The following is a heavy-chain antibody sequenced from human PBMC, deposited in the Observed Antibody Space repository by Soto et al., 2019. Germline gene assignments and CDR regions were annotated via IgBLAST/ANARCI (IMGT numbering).Heavy chain of an antibody. CDR1: GFSVSNNY. CDR3: ARDRGYR. V-gene: IGHV3-66*01. CDR2: IYSGGST. Sequence: QLVEPGGGLVQPGGSLRLSCAASGFSVSNNYMKWVRQAPGKGLEWVSLIYSGGSTYYADSVKGRFTISRDNSKNTLFLQMNSLRVDDTAVYYCARDRGYRWGQGTMVTVSS. D-gene: IGHD5-12*01. J-gene: IGHJ3*01.